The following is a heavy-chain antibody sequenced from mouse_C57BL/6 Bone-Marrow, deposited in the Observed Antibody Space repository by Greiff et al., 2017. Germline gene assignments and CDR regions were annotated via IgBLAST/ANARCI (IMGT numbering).Heavy chain of an antibody. J-gene: IGHJ3*01. V-gene: IGHV2-2*01. Sequence: VQLQESGPGLVQPSQSLSITCTVSGFSLTSYGVHWVRQSPGKGLEWLGVIWSGGSTDYNAAFISRLSISKDNSKIQVFFKMNSLQADDTAIYYCARDGSWFAYWGQGTLVTVSA. D-gene: IGHD2-3*01. CDR2: IWSGGST. CDR1: GFSLTSYG. CDR3: ARDGSWFAY.